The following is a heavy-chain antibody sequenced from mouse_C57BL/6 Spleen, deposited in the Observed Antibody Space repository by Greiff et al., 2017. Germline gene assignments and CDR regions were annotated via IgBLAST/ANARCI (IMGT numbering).Heavy chain of an antibody. D-gene: IGHD1-1*01. CDR1: GYTFTPYP. V-gene: IGHV1-47*01. J-gene: IGHJ1*03. CDR3: ARRNYGGSDWCFDF. Sequence: QVQLQQSGAELVKPGASVKMSCKASGYTFTPYPIHWVKQSPGKSLAWIGYIYPGNGDTNYNEKFKGKATLTAGTSSSTAYMELSRLTSDDSAVYYCARRNYGGSDWCFDFWGKGTTVTVSS. CDR2: IYPGNGDT.